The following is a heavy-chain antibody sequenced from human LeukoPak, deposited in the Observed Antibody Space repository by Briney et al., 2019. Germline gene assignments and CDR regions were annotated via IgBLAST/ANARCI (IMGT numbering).Heavy chain of an antibody. CDR3: ARDLSQFCSGTYDY. Sequence: GRSLRLSCTASGFTFSDYCMTWVRQAPGNWLESVATISQDGSEKASVDSVKGRFTISRDNAKKSLYLQMNSLRAEDAAVYYCARDLSQFCSGTYDYWGQGTLVTVSS. CDR2: ISQDGSEK. J-gene: IGHJ4*02. V-gene: IGHV3-7*04. D-gene: IGHD3-10*02. CDR1: GFTFSDYC.